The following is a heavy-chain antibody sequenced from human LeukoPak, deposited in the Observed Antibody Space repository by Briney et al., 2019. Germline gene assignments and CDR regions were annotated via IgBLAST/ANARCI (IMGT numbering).Heavy chain of an antibody. CDR1: GGSISSGGYS. Sequence: ASETLSLTCAVSGGSISSGGYSWSWIRQPPGKGLEWIGYIYHSGSTYYNPSLKSRVTISVDRSKNQFSLKLSSVTAADTAVYYCARGALYYYDSSGYSLSWYFDLWGRGTLVTVSS. J-gene: IGHJ2*01. V-gene: IGHV4-30-2*01. CDR2: IYHSGST. D-gene: IGHD3-22*01. CDR3: ARGALYYYDSSGYSLSWYFDL.